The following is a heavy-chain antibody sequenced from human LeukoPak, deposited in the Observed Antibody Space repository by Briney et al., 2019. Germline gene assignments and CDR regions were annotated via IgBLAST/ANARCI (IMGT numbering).Heavy chain of an antibody. V-gene: IGHV4-59*08. CDR2: VSYSGST. CDR1: GDSIRSYF. CDR3: ARRRAEGGSNGHYNWFDP. Sequence: SETLSLTCTVSGDSIRSYFWNWIRQPPGKGLEWIGYVSYSGSTNYNPSFKSRVTISVDTSKTQFSLKLNSVTAADTAVYYCARRRAEGGSNGHYNWFDPWGQGTLVTVSS. J-gene: IGHJ5*02. D-gene: IGHD6-13*01.